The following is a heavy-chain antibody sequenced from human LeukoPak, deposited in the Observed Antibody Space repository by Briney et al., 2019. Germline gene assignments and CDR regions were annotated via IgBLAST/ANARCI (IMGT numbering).Heavy chain of an antibody. Sequence: GGSLRLSCAASGFTFSSYAMSWVRQAPGKGLEWVSGISGSGGSTYYADSVKGRFTISRDNSKNTLYLQMNSLRAEDTAVYYCANRGKYCSSTSCLGSAQVDYWGQGTLVTVSS. CDR1: GFTFSSYA. D-gene: IGHD2-2*01. V-gene: IGHV3-23*01. J-gene: IGHJ4*02. CDR2: ISGSGGST. CDR3: ANRGKYCSSTSCLGSAQVDY.